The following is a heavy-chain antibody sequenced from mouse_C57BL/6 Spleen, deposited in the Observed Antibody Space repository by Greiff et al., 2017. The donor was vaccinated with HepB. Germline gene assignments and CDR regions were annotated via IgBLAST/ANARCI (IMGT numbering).Heavy chain of an antibody. J-gene: IGHJ2*01. CDR1: GYTFTSYW. Sequence: VKPQQPGAELVKPGASVKLSCKASGYTFTSYWMQWVKQRPGQGLEWIGEIDPSDSYTNYNQKFKGKATLTVDTSSSTAYMQLSSLTSEDSAVYYCAQLRLPFDYWGQGTTLTVSS. CDR2: IDPSDSYT. CDR3: AQLRLPFDY. V-gene: IGHV1-50*01. D-gene: IGHD3-2*02.